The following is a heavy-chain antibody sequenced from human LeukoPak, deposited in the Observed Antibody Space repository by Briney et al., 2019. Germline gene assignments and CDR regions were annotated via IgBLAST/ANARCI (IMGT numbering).Heavy chain of an antibody. CDR2: IYHSGST. CDR1: GYSISSGYY. CDR3: ARGGSSGWNLDAFDI. Sequence: PSETLSLTCTVSGYSISSGYYWGWIRQPPGKGLEWIGSIYHSGSTYYNPSLKSRVTISVDTSKNQFSLKLSSVTAADTAVYYCARGGSSGWNLDAFDIWGQGTMVTVSS. J-gene: IGHJ3*02. V-gene: IGHV4-38-2*02. D-gene: IGHD6-19*01.